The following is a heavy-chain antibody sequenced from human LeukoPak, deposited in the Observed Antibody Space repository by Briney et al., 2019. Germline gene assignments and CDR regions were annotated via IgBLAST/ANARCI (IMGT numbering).Heavy chain of an antibody. CDR1: GFTFSSYG. CDR2: ISYDGSNK. V-gene: IGHV3-30*03. J-gene: IGHJ4*02. D-gene: IGHD3-10*01. Sequence: GGSLRLSCAASGFTFSSYGMHWVRQAPGKGLEWVAVISYDGSNKYYADSVKGRFTISRDNSKNTLYLQMNSLRAEDTAVYYCARDGWVYYYGSGSYSDYWGQGTLVTVSS. CDR3: ARDGWVYYYGSGSYSDY.